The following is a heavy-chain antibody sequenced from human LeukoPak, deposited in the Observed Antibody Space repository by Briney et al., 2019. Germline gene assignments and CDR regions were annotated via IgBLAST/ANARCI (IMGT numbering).Heavy chain of an antibody. Sequence: SETLSLTCTVSGGSISSGGYYWSWIRQHPGKGLEWIGYIYYSGSTYYNPSLKSRVTISVDTSKNQFSLKLSSVTAAGTAVYYCARELRDFDWLLLDYRGQGTLVTVSS. CDR1: GGSISSGGYY. J-gene: IGHJ4*02. D-gene: IGHD3-9*01. V-gene: IGHV4-31*03. CDR3: ARELRDFDWLLLDY. CDR2: IYYSGST.